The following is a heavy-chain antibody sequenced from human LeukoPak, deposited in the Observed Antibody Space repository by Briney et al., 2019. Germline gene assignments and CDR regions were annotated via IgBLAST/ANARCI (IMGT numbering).Heavy chain of an antibody. CDR3: ARDRPGSGVNIDQ. CDR1: GDSIGSSYW. V-gene: IGHV4-4*02. D-gene: IGHD3-10*01. J-gene: IGHJ4*02. CDR2: VYHSGST. Sequence: SETLSLTCAVSGDSIGSSYWWTWVRQPPGKGLEWIGEVYHSGSTNYNPSLKSRVTISVDKSNNQFSLKMSSVTAADTAVYYCARDRPGSGVNIDQWGQGTLVSVSS.